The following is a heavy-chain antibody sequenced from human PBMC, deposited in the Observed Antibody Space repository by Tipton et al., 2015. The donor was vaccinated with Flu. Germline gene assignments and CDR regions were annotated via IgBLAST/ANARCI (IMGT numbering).Heavy chain of an antibody. CDR2: VYHSGST. CDR3: TRATYTSSWNSYEFDL. V-gene: IGHV4-38-2*01. Sequence: LRLSCAVSDYSISSGFYWGWIRQPPGKGLEWIGSVYHSGSTYYNPSLKSRVTISVDTSKNQFSLKLSSVTAADTAVYFCTRATYTSSWNSYEFDLWGRGALVTVSS. CDR1: DYSISSGFY. D-gene: IGHD1-7*01. J-gene: IGHJ2*01.